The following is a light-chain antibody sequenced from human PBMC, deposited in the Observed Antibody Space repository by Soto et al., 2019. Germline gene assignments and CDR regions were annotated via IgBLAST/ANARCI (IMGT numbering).Light chain of an antibody. CDR1: SSDVGGYNY. V-gene: IGLV2-8*01. Sequence: ALTQPPSASGSPGQSVTISCTGTSSDVGGYNYVSWYQQHPGKAPKLMIYAVSKRPSGVPDRFSGSKSGNTASLTVSGLQAEDEADYYGSSYTNSNNFEVFGPGTKVTVL. CDR3: SSYTNSNNFEV. CDR2: AVS. J-gene: IGLJ1*01.